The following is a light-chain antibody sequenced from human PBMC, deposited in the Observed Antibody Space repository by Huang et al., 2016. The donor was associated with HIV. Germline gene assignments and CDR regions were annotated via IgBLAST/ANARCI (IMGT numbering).Light chain of an antibody. CDR2: GAS. CDR3: QQLHAYPIT. CDR1: QDIGTS. V-gene: IGKV1-13*02. Sequence: HLTQSPPSLSASVGDSVLISCRASQDIGTSLAWYQQRTGRAPKLLISGASTLQTGVPSRFSGDSAGTFVTLFITDLQPEEFATYYCQQLHAYPITFGQGTRLDIK. J-gene: IGKJ5*01.